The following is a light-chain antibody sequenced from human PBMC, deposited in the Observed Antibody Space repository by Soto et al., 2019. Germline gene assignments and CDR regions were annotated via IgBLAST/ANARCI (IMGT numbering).Light chain of an antibody. Sequence: QSALTQPASVSGSPGQSITISCTGTSSDVGGYNYVSWYQQHPGKAPKLMIYDVSNRPSGVSNRFSGSKSGNTASLTISGLQAEDEADYYRGSYSSSSTLVFGGGTKLTVL. J-gene: IGLJ2*01. CDR3: GSYSSSSTLV. V-gene: IGLV2-14*01. CDR2: DVS. CDR1: SSDVGGYNY.